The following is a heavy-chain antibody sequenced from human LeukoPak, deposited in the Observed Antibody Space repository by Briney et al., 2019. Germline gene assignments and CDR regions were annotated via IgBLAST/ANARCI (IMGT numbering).Heavy chain of an antibody. J-gene: IGHJ4*02. CDR2: IKHDGSEK. CDR1: GFTLSSYW. D-gene: IGHD3-3*01. CDR3: ASGVNYFDY. Sequence: GGSLRLSCAASGFTLSSYWMSWVRQAPGKGLEWVANIKHDGSEKYYVDSVKGRFTISRDNAKNSLYLQMNSLRAEDTAVYYCASGVNYFDYWGQGTLVTVSS. V-gene: IGHV3-7*02.